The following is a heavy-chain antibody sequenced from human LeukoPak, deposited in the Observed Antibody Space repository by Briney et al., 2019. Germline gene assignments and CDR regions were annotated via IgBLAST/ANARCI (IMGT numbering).Heavy chain of an antibody. Sequence: SVKVSCKASGGTFSSYAISWVRQAPGQGLEWMGGTIPIFGTANYAQKFQGRVTITADESTSTAYMELSSLRSEDTAVYYCARDFGPIVGAPGLGGMDVWGQGTTVTVSS. V-gene: IGHV1-69*13. D-gene: IGHD1-26*01. CDR1: GGTFSSYA. CDR2: TIPIFGTA. CDR3: ARDFGPIVGAPGLGGMDV. J-gene: IGHJ6*02.